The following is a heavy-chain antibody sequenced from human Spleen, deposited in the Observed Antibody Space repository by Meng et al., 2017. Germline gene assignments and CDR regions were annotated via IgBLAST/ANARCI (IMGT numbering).Heavy chain of an antibody. D-gene: IGHD7-27*01. CDR2: ISGSGGST. CDR3: TNINWAKTDY. V-gene: IGHV3-23*01. J-gene: IGHJ4*02. CDR1: GFTFSSYA. Sequence: GESLKISCAASGFTFSSYAMSWVRQAPGKGLEWVSTISGSGGSTYYADAVKGRFTIARDNYKNTLYLQMNSLRAEDTAVYYCTNINWAKTDYWGQGTLVTVSS.